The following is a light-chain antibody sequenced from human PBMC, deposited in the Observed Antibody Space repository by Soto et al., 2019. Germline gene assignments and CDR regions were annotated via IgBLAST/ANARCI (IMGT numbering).Light chain of an antibody. Sequence: QSVLTQPPSASGTPGQRVTISCSGSSSNIGSNTVNWYQQIPGTAPKLLIYRNNQRPSGVPDRFSGSKSGTSASLAISGLQSEDEADYYCAAWDDSLNGREVFGTGTKLTVL. J-gene: IGLJ1*01. V-gene: IGLV1-44*01. CDR2: RNN. CDR1: SSNIGSNT. CDR3: AAWDDSLNGREV.